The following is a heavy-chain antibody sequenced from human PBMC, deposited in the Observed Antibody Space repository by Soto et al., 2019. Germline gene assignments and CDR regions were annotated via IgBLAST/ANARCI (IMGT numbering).Heavy chain of an antibody. V-gene: IGHV3-30-3*02. CDR3: AQAVAADY. CDR1: GFTFSRYA. CDR2: ISYDGSNK. Sequence: QVQLVESGGGVVQPGRSLRLSCAASGFTFSRYAMHWVRQAPGKGLEWVAVISYDGSNKYYADSVKGRFTISRDNSKNTLYLQMNSLRAEDTAVYYCAQAVAADYWGQGTLVTVSS. D-gene: IGHD2-15*01. J-gene: IGHJ4*02.